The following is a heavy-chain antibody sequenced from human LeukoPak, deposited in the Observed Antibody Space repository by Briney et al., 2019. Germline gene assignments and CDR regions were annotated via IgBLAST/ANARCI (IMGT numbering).Heavy chain of an antibody. J-gene: IGHJ4*02. V-gene: IGHV3-48*01. D-gene: IGHD5-18*01. CDR3: ARATGGYSYGYDY. CDR2: ISSSSSTI. Sequence: GGSLRLSCAAPGFTFSSYSMNWVRQAPGKGLEGVSYISSSSSTIYYADSVKGRFTISRDNAKNSLYLQMNSLRAEDTAVYYCARATGGYSYGYDYWGQGTLVTVSS. CDR1: GFTFSSYS.